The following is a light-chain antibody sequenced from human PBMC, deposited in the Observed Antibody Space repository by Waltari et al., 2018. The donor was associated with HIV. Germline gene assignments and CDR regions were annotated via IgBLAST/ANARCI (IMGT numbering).Light chain of an antibody. CDR2: ANS. CDR3: QSFDSSLNAYV. J-gene: IGLJ1*01. V-gene: IGLV1-40*01. Sequence: QSVLTQAPSVSGAPGQRVTISCTGSSSNIGANFDVHWYQLLPGSSPKLLIFANSNRPSGVPDRFSGSKSGTSASLAITGLHPEDEAEYYCQSFDSSLNAYVFGTGTKVTVL. CDR1: SSNIGANFD.